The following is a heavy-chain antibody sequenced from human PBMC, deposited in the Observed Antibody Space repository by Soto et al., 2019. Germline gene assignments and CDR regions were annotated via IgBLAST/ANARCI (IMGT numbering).Heavy chain of an antibody. CDR1: GGSFYSNGHY. J-gene: IGHJ4*02. CDR3: GKILVGATGHTDADS. D-gene: IGHD2-15*01. Sequence: PXETLWLTCIVSGGSFYSNGHYWGWIRQPPGKGLEWIGSIDNNGVTNYNSSLKSRVTISRDTSKNQFSLRLTSVTAADTAVYYCGKILVGATGHTDADSWGPGTLVTVSS. V-gene: IGHV4-39*01. CDR2: IDNNGVT.